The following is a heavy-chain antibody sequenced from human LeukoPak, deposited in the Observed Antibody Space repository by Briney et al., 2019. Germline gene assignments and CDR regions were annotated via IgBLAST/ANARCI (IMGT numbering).Heavy chain of an antibody. D-gene: IGHD2-2*01. CDR1: GFTVSSNY. Sequence: GGSLRLSCAASGFTVSSNYMSWVRQAPGKGLEWVSVIYSGGSTYYADSVKGRFTISRDNSKNTLYIQMNSLRAEDTAVYYCASGPIVVVPAANSYGMDVWGKGTTVTVSS. CDR2: IYSGGST. V-gene: IGHV3-53*01. J-gene: IGHJ6*04. CDR3: ASGPIVVVPAANSYGMDV.